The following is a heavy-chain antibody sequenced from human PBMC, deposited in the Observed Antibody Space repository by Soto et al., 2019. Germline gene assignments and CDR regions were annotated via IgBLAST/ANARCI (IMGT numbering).Heavy chain of an antibody. CDR3: AKDSVLSDFGVLIHAFDV. J-gene: IGHJ3*01. D-gene: IGHD3-3*01. V-gene: IGHV3-23*01. CDR1: GFPLNSYA. CDR2: VSASDFST. Sequence: VQLLESGGGLVQPGGSLRLSCEASGFPLNSYAMTWVRQAPGQGLEWVSTVSASDFSTYYADSVKGRFTISRDNSKNTLYLPMNILTAEDTAVYYCAKDSVLSDFGVLIHAFDVWGQGSRVTVSS.